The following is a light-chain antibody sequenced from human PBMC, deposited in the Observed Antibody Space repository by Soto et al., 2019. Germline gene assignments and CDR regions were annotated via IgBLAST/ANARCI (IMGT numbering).Light chain of an antibody. J-gene: IGKJ4*01. CDR1: QTVGVR. CDR3: LQRSNWLT. Sequence: EIVLTQSPATLSSSPGERATLSCRASQTVGVRLAWYQHKPGQAPRLLIYDASNRATGIPARFSGSGSGTDFTLTISSLEPEDSAVYYCLQRSNWLTFGGGTKVDIK. V-gene: IGKV3-11*01. CDR2: DAS.